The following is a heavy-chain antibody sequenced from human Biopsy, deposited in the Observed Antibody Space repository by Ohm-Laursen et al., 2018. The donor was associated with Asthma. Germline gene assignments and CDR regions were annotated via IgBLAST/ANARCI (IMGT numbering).Heavy chain of an antibody. CDR2: ISFDGSNK. CDR3: AKDVFPGWELRRGPDY. D-gene: IGHD1-26*01. V-gene: IGHV3-30*18. J-gene: IGHJ4*02. Sequence: SLRLSCTASGFTFSNYGMHWARQAPGKGLDWVAVISFDGSNKNYTDFVKGRFTISRDNSRNTLHLQMNSLRAEDTAVYYCAKDVFPGWELRRGPDYWGQGTLVTVSS. CDR1: GFTFSNYG.